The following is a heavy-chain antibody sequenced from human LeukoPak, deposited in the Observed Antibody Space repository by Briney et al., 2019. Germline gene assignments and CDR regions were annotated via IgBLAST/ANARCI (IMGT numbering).Heavy chain of an antibody. Sequence: ASVKVSCKASGYTFTGYYMHWVRQAPGQGLEWMGWINPNSGGTNYAQKFQGRVTMTRDTSISTAYMELSRLRSDDTAVYHCARGPDINYYYYYMDVWGKGTTVTVSS. V-gene: IGHV1-2*02. CDR3: ARGPDINYYYYYMDV. D-gene: IGHD2-15*01. CDR1: GYTFTGYY. J-gene: IGHJ6*03. CDR2: INPNSGGT.